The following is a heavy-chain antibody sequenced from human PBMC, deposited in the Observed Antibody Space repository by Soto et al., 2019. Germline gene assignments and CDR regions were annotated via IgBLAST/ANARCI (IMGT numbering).Heavy chain of an antibody. Sequence: QVQLVQSGAEVKKPGASVKVSCKASGYTFTGYYLHWVRQAPGQGLEWMGWINPNTGGTNSARRFQGRVTLTRDTSIRTAYMELNSLTSDDTALFYCAREMSTVRGADAFDIWGQGTMVTVSS. J-gene: IGHJ3*02. CDR2: INPNTGGT. CDR3: AREMSTVRGADAFDI. D-gene: IGHD2-21*02. V-gene: IGHV1-2*02. CDR1: GYTFTGYY.